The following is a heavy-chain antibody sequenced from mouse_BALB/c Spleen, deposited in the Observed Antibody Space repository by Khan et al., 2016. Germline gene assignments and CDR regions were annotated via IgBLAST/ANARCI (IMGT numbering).Heavy chain of an antibody. CDR2: IWAGGST. CDR3: VTRSTMITTGFAY. D-gene: IGHD2-4*01. J-gene: IGHJ3*01. Sequence: QMQLEESGPGLVAPSQSLSITCTVSGFSLTSYGVHWVRQPPGKGLEWLGVIWAGGSTNYNSALMSRLSISKDNSKSQVFLKMNSLQTDDTAMYSCVTRSTMITTGFAYWGQGTLVTVSA. V-gene: IGHV2-9*02. CDR1: GFSLTSYG.